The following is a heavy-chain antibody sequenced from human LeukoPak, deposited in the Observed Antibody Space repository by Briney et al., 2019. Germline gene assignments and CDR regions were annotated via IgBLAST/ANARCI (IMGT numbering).Heavy chain of an antibody. CDR3: ATSGYSRYGIDN. CDR1: GFTFSSSS. Sequence: GGSLRLSCAASGFTFSSSSISWVRQAPGKGLEWVANIKQDGSDTYSVDSVKGRFTISRDNAKNSLYLEMNSLRVEDTAVYYCATSGYSRYGIDNWGQGTLVAVSS. CDR2: IKQDGSDT. J-gene: IGHJ4*02. D-gene: IGHD5-12*01. V-gene: IGHV3-7*03.